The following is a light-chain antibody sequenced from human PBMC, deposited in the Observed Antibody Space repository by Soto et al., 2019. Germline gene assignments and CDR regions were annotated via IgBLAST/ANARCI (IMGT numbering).Light chain of an antibody. V-gene: IGKV3-20*01. CDR1: QSVSSSY. J-gene: IGKJ3*01. CDR2: GAS. Sequence: EIVLTQSPGTLSLSPGERATLSCRASQSVSSSYLAWYQQKPGQAPRLLIYGASSRATGIPDRFSGSGSGTDFTLTISGLEPEDFAVYYCQQYVTSLPTFGPGTKVDIK. CDR3: QQYVTSLPT.